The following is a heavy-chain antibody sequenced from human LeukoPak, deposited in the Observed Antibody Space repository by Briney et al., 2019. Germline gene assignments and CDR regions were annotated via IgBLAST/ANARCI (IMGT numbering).Heavy chain of an antibody. CDR2: ISSSSAYI. V-gene: IGHV3-21*01. CDR1: GFTFSSYS. CDR3: ARGWTSLFDY. D-gene: IGHD3/OR15-3a*01. Sequence: PGGSLRLSCAASGFTFSSYSMNWVRQAPGKGLEWVSSISSSSAYIYYADSVKGRLTISRDNAKNSLYLQMNSLRAEDTAVYYCARGWTSLFDYWGQGTLVTVSS. J-gene: IGHJ4*02.